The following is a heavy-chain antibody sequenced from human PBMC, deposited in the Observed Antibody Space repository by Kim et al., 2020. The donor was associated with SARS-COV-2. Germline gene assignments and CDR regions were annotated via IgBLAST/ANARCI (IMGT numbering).Heavy chain of an antibody. Sequence: GGSLRLSCAASGFTFSSYGMHWVRQAPGKGLEWVAVISYDGSNKYYADSVKGRFTISRDNSKNTLYLQMNSLRAEDTAVYYCAKGEIGSSWYGYYYYYYMDVWGKGTTVTVSS. CDR1: GFTFSSYG. CDR2: ISYDGSNK. D-gene: IGHD6-13*01. V-gene: IGHV3-30*18. J-gene: IGHJ6*03. CDR3: AKGEIGSSWYGYYYYYYMDV.